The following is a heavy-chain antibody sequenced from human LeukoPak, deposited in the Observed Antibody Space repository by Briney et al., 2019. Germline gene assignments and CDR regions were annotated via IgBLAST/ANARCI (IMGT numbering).Heavy chain of an antibody. Sequence: SETLSLTCTVSGYSITSGYYWGWIRQPPGKGLEWIGSIYYSGSTYYNPSLKSRVTISVDTSKSQFSLKLSSVTAADTAVYYCARHPSTTVVTSGAFDIWGQGTMVTVSS. CDR2: IYYSGST. J-gene: IGHJ3*02. CDR3: ARHPSTTVVTSGAFDI. CDR1: GYSITSGYY. V-gene: IGHV4-38-2*02. D-gene: IGHD4-23*01.